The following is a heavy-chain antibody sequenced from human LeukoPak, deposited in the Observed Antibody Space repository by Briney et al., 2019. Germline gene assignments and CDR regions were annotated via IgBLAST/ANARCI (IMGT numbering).Heavy chain of an antibody. CDR1: GGTFSSYA. D-gene: IGHD6-19*01. Sequence: SVKVSCKASGGTFSSYAISWVRQAPGQGLEWMGGIIPIFGTANYAQKFQGRVTITADKSTSTAYMELSSLRSEDTAVYYCARRYSGGPEYFQHWGQGTLVTVSS. CDR3: ARRYSGGPEYFQH. CDR2: IIPIFGTA. V-gene: IGHV1-69*06. J-gene: IGHJ1*01.